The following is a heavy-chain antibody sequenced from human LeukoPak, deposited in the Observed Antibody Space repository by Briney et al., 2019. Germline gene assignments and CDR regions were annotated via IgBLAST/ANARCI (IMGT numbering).Heavy chain of an antibody. CDR2: IRYDGSNK. J-gene: IGHJ4*02. V-gene: IGHV3-30*02. CDR3: ARRDIVVVVSASDY. Sequence: GGSLRLSCAASGFTFSSYGMHWVRQAPGKGLEWVAFIRYDGSNKYYADSVKGRFTMSRDNSKNTVYLQMNSLRVDDTAVYYCARRDIVVVVSASDYWGQGTLLTVSS. D-gene: IGHD2-15*01. CDR1: GFTFSSYG.